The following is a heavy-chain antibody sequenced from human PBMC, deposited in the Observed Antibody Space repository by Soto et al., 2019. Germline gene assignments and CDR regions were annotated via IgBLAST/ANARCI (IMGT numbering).Heavy chain of an antibody. CDR3: ARDYGDPWNYYYYMDV. Sequence: SVKVSCKASRYTFTSYGISWVRQAPGQGLEWMGWISAYNGNTNYAQKLQGRVTMTTDTSTSTAYMELRSLRSDDTAVYYCARDYGDPWNYYYYMDVWGKGTTVTVSS. D-gene: IGHD4-17*01. J-gene: IGHJ6*03. CDR1: RYTFTSYG. CDR2: ISAYNGNT. V-gene: IGHV1-18*01.